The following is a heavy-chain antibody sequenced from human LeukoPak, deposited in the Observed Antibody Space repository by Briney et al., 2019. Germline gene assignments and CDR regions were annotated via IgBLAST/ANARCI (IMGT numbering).Heavy chain of an antibody. CDR2: IYPGDSDT. D-gene: IGHD1-26*01. CDR1: GYSFTSYW. Sequence: GESLKISCKGSGYSFTSYWIGWVRQMPGKGLEWMGIIYPGDSDTRYSPSFQGQVTISADKSISTAYLQWSSLKAPDTAMYYCARQARYSGSYFRSGMDVWGQGTTVTVSS. J-gene: IGHJ6*02. V-gene: IGHV5-51*01. CDR3: ARQARYSGSYFRSGMDV.